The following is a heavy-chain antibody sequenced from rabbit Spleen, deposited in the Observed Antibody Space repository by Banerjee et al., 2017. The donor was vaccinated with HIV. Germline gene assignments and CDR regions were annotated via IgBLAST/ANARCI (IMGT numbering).Heavy chain of an antibody. CDR2: IDPVFGIT. D-gene: IGHD1-1*01. CDR1: GFTLSSYY. V-gene: IGHV1S7*01. Sequence: QLKETGGGLVQPGGSLTLSCKASGFTLSSYYMNWVRQAPGKGLEWIGYIDPVFGITYYANWVNGRFSISRENAQNTVFLQMTSLTAADTATYFCARDLTDVIGWNFGWWGPGTLVTVS. J-gene: IGHJ4*01. CDR3: ARDLTDVIGWNFGW.